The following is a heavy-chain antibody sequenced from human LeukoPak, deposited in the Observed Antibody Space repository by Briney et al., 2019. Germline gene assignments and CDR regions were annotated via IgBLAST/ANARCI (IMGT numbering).Heavy chain of an antibody. CDR3: ARGVRGVILYYFDY. D-gene: IGHD3-10*01. CDR1: GGSISSSNW. Sequence: KPSETLSLTCAVSGGSISSSNWWSWVRQPPGKGLEWIGEIYHSGSTNYNPSLKSRVTISVDKSKNQFSLKLSSVTAADTAVYYCARGVRGVILYYFDYWGQGTLVTVSS. V-gene: IGHV4-4*02. CDR2: IYHSGST. J-gene: IGHJ4*02.